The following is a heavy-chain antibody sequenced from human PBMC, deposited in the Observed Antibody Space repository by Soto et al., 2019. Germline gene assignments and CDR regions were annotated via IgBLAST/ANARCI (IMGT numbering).Heavy chain of an antibody. V-gene: IGHV4-34*01. CDR2: INHSGST. D-gene: IGHD6-13*01. CDR1: GGSFSGYY. J-gene: IGHJ5*02. Sequence: SETLSLTCAVYGGSFSGYYWSWIRQPPGKGLEWIGEINHSGSTNYNPSLKSRVTISVDTSKNQFSLKLSSVTAADTAVYYCARGWNPRDSSSWYSVNWFDPWGQGTLVTVSS. CDR3: ARGWNPRDSSSWYSVNWFDP.